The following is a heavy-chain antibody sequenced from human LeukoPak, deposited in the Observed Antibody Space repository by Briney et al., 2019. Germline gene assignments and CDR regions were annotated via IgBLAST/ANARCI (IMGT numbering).Heavy chain of an antibody. J-gene: IGHJ4*02. Sequence: GGSLRLSCAASGFTFSSYSMNWVRQAPGKGLEWVSSISSSSSYIYYADSVKGRFTTSRDNAKNSLYLQMNSLRAEDTAVYYCARTCSSTSCYNYWGQGTLVTVSS. V-gene: IGHV3-21*04. CDR2: ISSSSSYI. CDR1: GFTFSSYS. D-gene: IGHD2-2*02. CDR3: ARTCSSTSCYNY.